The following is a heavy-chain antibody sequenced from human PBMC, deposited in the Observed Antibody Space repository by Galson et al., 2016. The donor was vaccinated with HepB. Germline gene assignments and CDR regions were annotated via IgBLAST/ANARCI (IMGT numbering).Heavy chain of an antibody. CDR2: MHFSGSN. D-gene: IGHD3-22*01. V-gene: IGHV4-39*01. J-gene: IGHJ4*02. CDR1: GGSVSSSTYY. CDR3: ARGFYYDSTGYQGHFDY. Sequence: SETLSLTCTVSGGSVSSSTYYWAWIRQPPGKGLEWLGSMHFSGSNYYKPSLNSRVTMSVDTSENQFSLKLTSVTAADTAVYYCARGFYYDSTGYQGHFDYWGQGTLVTVSS.